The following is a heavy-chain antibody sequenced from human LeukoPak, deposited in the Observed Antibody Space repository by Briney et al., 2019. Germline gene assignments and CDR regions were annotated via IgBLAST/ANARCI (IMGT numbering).Heavy chain of an antibody. CDR2: IYSGGST. Sequence: PGGSLRLSCSASGXTVSSNYMSWVRQAPGKGLEWVSVIYSGGSTYYADSVKGRFTISRDNSKNTLYLQMNSLRAEDTAVYYCARVIVGWYYDILTGYYPNRGQGTLVTVSS. CDR3: ARVIVGWYYDILTGYYPN. CDR1: GXTVSSNY. D-gene: IGHD3-9*01. V-gene: IGHV3-53*01. J-gene: IGHJ4*02.